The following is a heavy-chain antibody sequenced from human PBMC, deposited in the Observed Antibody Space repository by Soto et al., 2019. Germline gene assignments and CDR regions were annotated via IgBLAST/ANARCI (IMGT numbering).Heavy chain of an antibody. J-gene: IGHJ4*01. D-gene: IGHD4-17*01. Sequence: GGSLRLSCAASGFTFSTYGMNWVRQAPGKGLEWVSSISSGSRYIYYADSVKGRFTISRDDAKTSLYLQMNSLRAEDAAIYYCARELYDDYASDFSSQRTRVTVSA. V-gene: IGHV3-21*01. CDR1: GFTFSTYG. CDR3: ARELYDDYASDF. CDR2: ISSGSRYI.